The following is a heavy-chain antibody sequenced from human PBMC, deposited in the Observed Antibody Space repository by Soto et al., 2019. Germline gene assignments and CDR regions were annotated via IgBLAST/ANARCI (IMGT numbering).Heavy chain of an antibody. CDR2: ISGSGGST. V-gene: IGHV3-23*01. J-gene: IGHJ4*02. CDR1: GLTFSSYA. CDR3: AGRIAVAGTLAY. Sequence: GGSLRLSCAASGLTFSSYAMSWVRQAPGKGLEWVSAISGSGGSTFYADSVKGRFTISRDNSKNTLFLQMNSLRTEDTAVYYCAGRIAVAGTLAYWGQGALVTVSS. D-gene: IGHD6-19*01.